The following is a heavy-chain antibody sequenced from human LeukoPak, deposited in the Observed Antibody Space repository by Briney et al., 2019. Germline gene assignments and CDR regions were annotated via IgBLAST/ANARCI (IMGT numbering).Heavy chain of an antibody. Sequence: PSETLSLTCTVSGGSISSSSYYWGWIRQPPGKGLEWIGSIYYSGSTYYNPSLKSRVTISVDTSKNQFSLKLSSVTAADTAVYYCARSPPEVDRYSPLEWFDPWGQGTLVTVSS. CDR2: IYYSGST. CDR1: GGSISSSSYY. V-gene: IGHV4-39*07. CDR3: ARSPPEVDRYSPLEWFDP. D-gene: IGHD2-15*01. J-gene: IGHJ5*02.